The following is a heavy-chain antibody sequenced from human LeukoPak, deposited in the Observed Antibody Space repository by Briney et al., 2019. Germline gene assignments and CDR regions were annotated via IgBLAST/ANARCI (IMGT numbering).Heavy chain of an antibody. J-gene: IGHJ4*02. CDR2: INPSGAFT. CDR1: GFTFSTYA. V-gene: IGHV3-23*01. Sequence: PGGSLRLSCAASGFTFSTYAMSWVRQAPGKGLEWISAINPSGAFTYYADSVKGRFTISRDQSKNTPYLQMSSLRAEDTAVYYCAKGDQSGWYYILDYWGQGTLVTVSS. CDR3: AKGDQSGWYYILDY. D-gene: IGHD6-19*01.